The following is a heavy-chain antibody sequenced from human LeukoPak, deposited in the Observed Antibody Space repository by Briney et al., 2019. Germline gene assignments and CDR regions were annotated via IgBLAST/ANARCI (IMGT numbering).Heavy chain of an antibody. V-gene: IGHV3-53*01. Sequence: PGGSLRLSCAASGFTVSSNHMSWVRQAPGKGLEWVSVIYSGGSTYYADSVKGRFTISRDNSKNTLYLQMNSLRAEDTAVYYCASRATVTTDRFWFGPWGQGTLVTVSS. J-gene: IGHJ5*02. CDR2: IYSGGST. CDR1: GFTVSSNH. CDR3: ASRATVTTDRFWFGP. D-gene: IGHD4-11*01.